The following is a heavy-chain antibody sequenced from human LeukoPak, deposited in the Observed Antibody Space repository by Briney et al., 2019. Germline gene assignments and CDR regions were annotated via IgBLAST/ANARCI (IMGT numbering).Heavy chain of an antibody. CDR2: IYYSEST. CDR1: GGSISSYY. D-gene: IGHD3-22*01. V-gene: IGHV4-59*08. J-gene: IGHJ3*02. CDR3: ARQYYYDSSGYDLSAFDI. Sequence: SETLSLTCTVSGGSISSYYWSWIRQPPGKGLEWIGYIYYSESTNYNPSLKSRVTISVDTSKNQFSLKLSSVTAADTAVYYCARQYYYDSSGYDLSAFDIWGQGTMVTVSS.